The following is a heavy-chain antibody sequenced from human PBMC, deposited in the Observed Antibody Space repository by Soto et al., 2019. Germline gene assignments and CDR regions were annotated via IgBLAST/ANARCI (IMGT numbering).Heavy chain of an antibody. Sequence: EVQLLESGGGLVQPEGSLRLSCAASGFTFNNYAMSWVRQAPGKGLEWVSGISNSGDRTYYVDSLKGRFTISRDNSKNTLYLQMNSLGGDDTAVYYCARSSGWGQGTLVTVSS. D-gene: IGHD3-22*01. CDR1: GFTFNNYA. J-gene: IGHJ4*02. CDR3: ARSSG. CDR2: ISNSGDRT. V-gene: IGHV3-23*01.